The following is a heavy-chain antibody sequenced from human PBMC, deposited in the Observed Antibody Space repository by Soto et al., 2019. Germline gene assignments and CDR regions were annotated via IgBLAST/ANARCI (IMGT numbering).Heavy chain of an antibody. D-gene: IGHD3-3*01. J-gene: IGHJ6*02. CDR1: GFTFSSCA. V-gene: IGHV3-23*01. Sequence: PGGSLRLSCAASGFTFSSCAMSWVRQAPGKVLEWVSAISGSGGSTYYADSVKGRFTISRDNSKNTLYLQMNSLRAEDTAVYYCAKSLMGFWSGYYPPGYYYGMDVWGQGXTVTVYS. CDR2: ISGSGGST. CDR3: AKSLMGFWSGYYPPGYYYGMDV.